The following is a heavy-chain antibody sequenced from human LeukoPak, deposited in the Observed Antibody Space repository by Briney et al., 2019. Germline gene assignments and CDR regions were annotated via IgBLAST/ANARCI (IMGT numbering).Heavy chain of an antibody. CDR2: INHSGST. J-gene: IGHJ5*02. V-gene: IGHV4-34*01. CDR1: GGSFSGYY. Sequence: PSETLSLTCAVYGGSFSGYYWSWIRQPPGKGLEWIGEINHSGSTNYNPSLKSRVTISVDTSKNQFSLKLSSVTAADTAVYYCARGPDNSFFGVVIDNWFDPWGQGTLVTVSS. CDR3: ARGPDNSFFGVVIDNWFDP. D-gene: IGHD3-3*01.